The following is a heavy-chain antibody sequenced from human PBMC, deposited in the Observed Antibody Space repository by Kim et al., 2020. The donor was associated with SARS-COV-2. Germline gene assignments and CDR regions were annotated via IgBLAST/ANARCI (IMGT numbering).Heavy chain of an antibody. V-gene: IGHV1-46*01. J-gene: IGHJ4*02. CDR3: ARSLRGFGDLLYGY. Sequence: AQKYQGRVIMTRDTSTSTVYMELSSLRSEDTAVYYCARSLRGFGDLLYGYWGQGTLVTVSS. D-gene: IGHD3-10*01.